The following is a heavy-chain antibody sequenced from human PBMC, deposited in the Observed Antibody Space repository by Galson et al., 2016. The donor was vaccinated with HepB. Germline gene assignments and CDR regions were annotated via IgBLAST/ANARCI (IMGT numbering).Heavy chain of an antibody. CDR2: ISYDGNTQ. V-gene: IGHV3-30*18. D-gene: IGHD3-10*01. CDR3: AKQFGSGTYYLRSLDY. CDR1: GFTSSNFG. Sequence: SLRLSCAASGFTSSNFGFHWVRQAPGKGLEWVAAISYDGNTQYYGDSIKGRFTISRDSSKSTIFLQMSSLRAGDTATYYCAKQFGSGTYYLRSLDYWGQGTKVTVSS. J-gene: IGHJ4*02.